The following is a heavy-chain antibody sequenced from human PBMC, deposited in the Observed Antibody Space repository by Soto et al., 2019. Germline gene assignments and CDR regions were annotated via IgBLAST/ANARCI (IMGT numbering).Heavy chain of an antibody. J-gene: IGHJ4*02. CDR2: IYYSGST. V-gene: IGHV4-31*03. CDR3: ARHRGYSGYDYENLIDY. CDR1: GGSISSGGYY. D-gene: IGHD5-12*01. Sequence: SETLSLTCTVSGGSISSGGYYWSWIRQHPGKGLEWIGYIYYSGSTYYNPSLKSRVTISVDTSKNQFSLKLSSVTVADTAVYYCARHRGYSGYDYENLIDYWGQGTLVTVSS.